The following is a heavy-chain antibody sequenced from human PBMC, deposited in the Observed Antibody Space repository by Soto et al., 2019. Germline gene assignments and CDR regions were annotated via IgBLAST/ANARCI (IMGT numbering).Heavy chain of an antibody. CDR1: GYTFTNFD. V-gene: IGHV1-18*01. J-gene: IGHJ1*01. D-gene: IGHD3-22*01. CDR2: ITTYNGNT. CDR3: ASGYSDGSGYLLQFHH. Sequence: ASVKVSCKASGYTFTNFDISWVRQAPGQGLEWMGWITTYNGNTYYAQNFQGRVTMTTDTSTSTAYMELRSLRSDDSAIYYCASGYSDGSGYLLQFHHWGQGTLVTVSS.